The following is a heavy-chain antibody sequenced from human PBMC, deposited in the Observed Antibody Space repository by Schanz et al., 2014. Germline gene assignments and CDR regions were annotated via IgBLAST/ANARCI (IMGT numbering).Heavy chain of an antibody. D-gene: IGHD2-2*01. J-gene: IGHJ5*02. CDR2: ISAYTNNT. V-gene: IGHV1-18*04. CDR1: GYTFTGYY. CDR3: ARDRRRYCSTASCLHDNWFDP. Sequence: QVDLIQTGAEVGKPGASVKVSCKASGYTFTGYYMHWVRQAPGQGLEWMGWISAYTNNTNYAQKVQGRVTMTTDTSTGTAYMELRSLRSDDTAVYYCARDRRRYCSTASCLHDNWFDPWGQGTLVIVSS.